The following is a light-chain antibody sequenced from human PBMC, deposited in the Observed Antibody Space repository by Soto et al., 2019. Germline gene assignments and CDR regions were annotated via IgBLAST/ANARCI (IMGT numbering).Light chain of an antibody. Sequence: QSVLTQPPSASGTPGQRVSISCSGISSNIGRDPVNWYQHLPGTAPKLLIYENNQRPSGVPDRLSGSKSGTSASLAISGLQSEDEADYFCAGWDADLRGFVFGTGTKLTVL. CDR2: ENN. V-gene: IGLV1-44*01. J-gene: IGLJ1*01. CDR3: AGWDADLRGFV. CDR1: SSNIGRDP.